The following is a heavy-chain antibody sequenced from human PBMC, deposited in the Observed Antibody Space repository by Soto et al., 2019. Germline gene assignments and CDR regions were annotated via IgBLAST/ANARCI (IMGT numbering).Heavy chain of an antibody. J-gene: IGHJ4*02. CDR2: ISYDGNNK. Sequence: QVQLVESGGGVAQPGRSLRLSCAASGFTFSSYAMHWVRQAPGKGLEWVAVISYDGNNKYYADSVKGRFTISRDNSKNTVYLQMDSLRPEDTALYYCARTTWIQLWLPIDYWGQGTLVTVSS. CDR3: ARTTWIQLWLPIDY. V-gene: IGHV3-30-3*01. D-gene: IGHD5-18*01. CDR1: GFTFSSYA.